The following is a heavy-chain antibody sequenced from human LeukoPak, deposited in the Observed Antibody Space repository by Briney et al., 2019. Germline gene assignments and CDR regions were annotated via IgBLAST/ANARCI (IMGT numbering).Heavy chain of an antibody. Sequence: HPGGSLRLSCAASGFTFSSHAMNWVRQAPGKGLEWVSVIYSGGSTYYADSVKGRFTISRDNSKNTLYLQMNSLRAEDTAVYYCARAPFDYWGQGTLVTVSS. J-gene: IGHJ4*02. CDR2: IYSGGST. CDR1: GFTFSSHA. V-gene: IGHV3-53*01. CDR3: ARAPFDY.